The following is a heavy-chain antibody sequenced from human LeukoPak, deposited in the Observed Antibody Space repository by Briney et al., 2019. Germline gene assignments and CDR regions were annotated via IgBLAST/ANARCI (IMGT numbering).Heavy chain of an antibody. CDR2: ISGSGGST. CDR1: GFTFSSYA. Sequence: GGSLRLSCAASGFTFSSYAMSWVRQAPGKGLEWVSPISGSGGSTYYADSVKGRFTISRDNSKDTLYLQMNSLRAEDTAVYYCAKPKQSTKYYFDYWGQGTLVTVSS. CDR3: AKPKQSTKYYFDY. J-gene: IGHJ4*02. V-gene: IGHV3-23*01. D-gene: IGHD4-11*01.